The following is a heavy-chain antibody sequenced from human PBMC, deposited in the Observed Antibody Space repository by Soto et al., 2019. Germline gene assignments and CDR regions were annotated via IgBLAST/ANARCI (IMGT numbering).Heavy chain of an antibody. D-gene: IGHD6-13*01. V-gene: IGHV3-21*01. Sequence: PGGSLRLSCAASGFTFSSFTMNWVRQAPGKGLEWVSTISSNSAYIYYTDALRGRFTISRDNAKNSLHLQMNSLRAEDTAVYYCTRDASRDSSARGWFDPWGPGTLVTVPS. J-gene: IGHJ5*02. CDR2: ISSNSAYI. CDR3: TRDASRDSSARGWFDP. CDR1: GFTFSSFT.